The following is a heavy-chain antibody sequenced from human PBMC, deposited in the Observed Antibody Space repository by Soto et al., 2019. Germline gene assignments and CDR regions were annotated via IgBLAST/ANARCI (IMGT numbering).Heavy chain of an antibody. V-gene: IGHV3-23*01. D-gene: IGHD6-19*01. CDR1: GFTFSGYA. J-gene: IGHJ3*01. CDR2: ISGSGGVT. CDR3: AKIHSGSSEDAFDV. Sequence: EVQLLESGGGLVQPGGSQRLSCAASGFTFSGYAMSWVRQGPGKELEWVTLISGSGGVTDYADSVKGRFTVSRDNSKNTMYLELNSLTAGDTAIYYCAKIHSGSSEDAFDVWGQGTVVTVSS.